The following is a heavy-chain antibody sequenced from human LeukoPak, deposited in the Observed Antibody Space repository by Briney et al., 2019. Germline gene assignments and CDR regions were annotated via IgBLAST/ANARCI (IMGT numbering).Heavy chain of an antibody. CDR2: ISYDGSNK. V-gene: IGHV3-30*18. D-gene: IGHD3-3*01. J-gene: IGHJ4*02. CDR1: GFTFSSYG. Sequence: PGGSLRLSCAASGFTFSSYGMHWVRQAPGKGLEWVAVISYDGSNKYYADSVKGRFTISRDNSKNTLYLQMNSLRAEDTAVYYCAKGPAQHYDFWSSNYFDYWGQGTLVTVSS. CDR3: AKGPAQHYDFWSSNYFDY.